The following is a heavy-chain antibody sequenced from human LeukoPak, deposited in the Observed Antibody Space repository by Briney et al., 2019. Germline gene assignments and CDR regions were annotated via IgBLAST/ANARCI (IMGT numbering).Heavy chain of an antibody. CDR3: ARYSPVGVVVAASNWFDP. J-gene: IGHJ5*02. V-gene: IGHV4-39*01. Sequence: SETLSLTCTVSGGSISSSSYYWGWIRQPPGKGLEWIGSIYYSGSTYYNPSLKSRVTISVDTSKNQFSLKLSSVTAADMAVYYCARYSPVGVVVAASNWFDPWGQGTLVTVSS. D-gene: IGHD2-15*01. CDR1: GGSISSSSYY. CDR2: IYYSGST.